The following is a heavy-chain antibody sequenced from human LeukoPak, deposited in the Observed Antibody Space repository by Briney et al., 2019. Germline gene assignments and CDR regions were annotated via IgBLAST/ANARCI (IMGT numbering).Heavy chain of an antibody. CDR2: MNPDSGNI. CDR3: ARGRNWGDLARAINYYYYYMDV. CDR1: GYTFTSYD. Sequence: GASVKVSCKASGYTFTSYDINWVRQATGQGLEWMGWMNPDSGNIGYAQKFQGRVTITRNTSISTAYMELSSLRSEDTAVYYCARGRNWGDLARAINYYYYYMDVWGKETTVSVSS. V-gene: IGHV1-8*03. J-gene: IGHJ6*03. D-gene: IGHD3-16*01.